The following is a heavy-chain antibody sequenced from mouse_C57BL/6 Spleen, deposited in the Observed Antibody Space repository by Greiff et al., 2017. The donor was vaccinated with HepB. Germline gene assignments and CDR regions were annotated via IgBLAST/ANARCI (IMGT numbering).Heavy chain of an antibody. CDR1: GFSLSTFGMG. D-gene: IGHD1-1*01. CDR2: IWWDDDK. CDR3: ARMNYYGSHWYFDV. V-gene: IGHV8-8*01. Sequence: QVTLKESGPGILQPSQTLSLTCSFSGFSLSTFGMGVGWIRQPSGKGLEWLAHIWWDDDKYYNPALKSRLTISKDTSKNQVFLKIANVDTADTATYYCARMNYYGSHWYFDVWGTGTTVTVSS. J-gene: IGHJ1*03.